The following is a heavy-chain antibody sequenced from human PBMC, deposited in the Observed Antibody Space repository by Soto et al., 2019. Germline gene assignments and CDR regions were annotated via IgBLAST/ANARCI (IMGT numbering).Heavy chain of an antibody. CDR1: GYTFTAYF. CDR2: INPSGGST. D-gene: IGHD2-2*01. V-gene: IGHV1-46*01. CDR3: ARAPFSTSSFFFGS. J-gene: IGHJ4*02. Sequence: ASVKVSCKASGYTFTAYFMHWVRQAPGQGLEWIGIINPSGGSTNYAQKFQGRVAMTWDTSTSTVYMDLSSLRSDDTAVYFCARAPFSTSSFFFGSWGRGTLVTVSS.